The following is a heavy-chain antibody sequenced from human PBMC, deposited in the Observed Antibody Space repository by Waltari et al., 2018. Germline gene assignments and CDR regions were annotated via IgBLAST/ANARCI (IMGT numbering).Heavy chain of an antibody. D-gene: IGHD4-17*01. CDR3: AKLKHDYGDYRPPRYYYYYYMDV. Sequence: QVQLQESGPGLVKPSQTLSLTCTVSGGSISSGDYYWSWIRQPPGKGLEWIGYIYYSGSTYYNPALKSRVTISVDTSKNQFSLKLSSVTAADTAVYYCAKLKHDYGDYRPPRYYYYYYMDVWGKGTTVTVSS. V-gene: IGHV4-30-4*08. CDR1: GGSISSGDYY. J-gene: IGHJ6*03. CDR2: IYYSGST.